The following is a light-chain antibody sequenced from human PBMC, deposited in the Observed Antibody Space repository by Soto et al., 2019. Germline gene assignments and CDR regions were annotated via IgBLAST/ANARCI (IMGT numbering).Light chain of an antibody. CDR2: SNN. V-gene: IGLV1-44*01. Sequence: QSVLTQPPSASGTPGQRVTISCSGSSSNIGSNTVNWYQQLPGTAPTLLIYSNNQRPSGVPDRFSGSKSGTSASLAVNGLQSGDEADYYCAAWDGRLNGPLFGVGTKLPVL. CDR3: AAWDGRLNGPL. CDR1: SSNIGSNT. J-gene: IGLJ3*02.